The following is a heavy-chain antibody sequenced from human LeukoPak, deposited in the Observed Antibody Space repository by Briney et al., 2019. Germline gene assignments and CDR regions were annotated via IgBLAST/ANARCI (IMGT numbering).Heavy chain of an antibody. J-gene: IGHJ4*02. CDR2: IIPIFGTA. CDR1: GGTFSSYA. Sequence: GASVKVSCKASGGTFSSYAISWVRQAPGQGLEWMGGIIPIFGTANYAQKFQGRVTITADESTSTAYMELGSLGSEDMAVYYCARDTYYYDSSGPSLLDYWGQGTLVTVSS. V-gene: IGHV1-69*13. CDR3: ARDTYYYDSSGPSLLDY. D-gene: IGHD3-22*01.